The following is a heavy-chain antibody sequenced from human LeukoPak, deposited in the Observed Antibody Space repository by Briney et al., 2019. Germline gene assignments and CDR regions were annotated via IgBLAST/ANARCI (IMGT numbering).Heavy chain of an antibody. CDR3: ARDRSITEKYSGRYFHDY. Sequence: GASVKVSCKASGYTFTGYYLHWVRQAPGQGLEWMGWIDPNKGDTKCTQKFQGRVSMTRDTSFSTAYMELSRLTSGDTAVYYCARDRSITEKYSGRYFHDYWGQGSLVTVSS. CDR1: GYTFTGYY. CDR2: IDPNKGDT. D-gene: IGHD1-26*01. J-gene: IGHJ4*02. V-gene: IGHV1-2*02.